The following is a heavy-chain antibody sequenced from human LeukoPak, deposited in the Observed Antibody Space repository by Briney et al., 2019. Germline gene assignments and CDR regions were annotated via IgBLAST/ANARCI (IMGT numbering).Heavy chain of an antibody. Sequence: SETLSLTCTVSGASVSSGSSYWTWIRQPPGKGPEWIGYIYYSGSTHYNPSLKSRVTLSVDRSKNQFSLKLTSVTAADTAVYYCANRGSIADWYFDLWGRGTLVTVSS. CDR2: IYYSGST. J-gene: IGHJ2*01. D-gene: IGHD6-6*01. V-gene: IGHV4-61*01. CDR3: ANRGSIADWYFDL. CDR1: GASVSSGSSY.